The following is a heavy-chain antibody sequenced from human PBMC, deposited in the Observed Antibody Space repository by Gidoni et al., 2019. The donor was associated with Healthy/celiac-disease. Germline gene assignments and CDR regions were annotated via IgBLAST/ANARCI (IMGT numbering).Heavy chain of an antibody. V-gene: IGHV4-59*01. CDR3: ATSRDRYSSSWYLGY. CDR2: IYYSGST. CDR1: GGSISSYY. J-gene: IGHJ4*02. Sequence: QVQLQASGPGLVKPSETLSPTCTVSGGSISSYYWSWIRQPPGKGLEWIGYIYYSGSTNYNPSLKSRVTISVDTSKNQFSLKLSSVTAADTAVYYCATSRDRYSSSWYLGYWGQGTLVTVSS. D-gene: IGHD6-13*01.